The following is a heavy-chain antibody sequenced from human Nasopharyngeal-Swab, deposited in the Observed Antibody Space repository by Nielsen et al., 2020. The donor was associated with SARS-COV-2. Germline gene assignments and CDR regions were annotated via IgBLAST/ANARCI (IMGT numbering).Heavy chain of an antibody. D-gene: IGHD1-26*01. CDR1: GFTFSSYA. Sequence: GGSLRLSCAASGFTFSSYAMHWVRQAPGKGLEWVAVTSYDGSNEYYADSVKGRFTISRDKSKNTLYLQMNSLRADDTAVYYCARGIVGAITGDAFDIWGQGTMVTVSP. CDR2: TSYDGSNE. J-gene: IGHJ3*02. CDR3: ARGIVGAITGDAFDI. V-gene: IGHV3-30-3*01.